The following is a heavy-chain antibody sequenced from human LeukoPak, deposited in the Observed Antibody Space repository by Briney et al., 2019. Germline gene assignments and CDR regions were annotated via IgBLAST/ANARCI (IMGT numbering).Heavy chain of an antibody. J-gene: IGHJ4*02. CDR3: AKLSSSWRIDY. V-gene: IGHV3-23*01. D-gene: IGHD6-13*01. CDR1: GFTFSSYA. Sequence: GGSLRLSCAASGFTFSSYAMSWVRQAPGKGLEWVSAISGSGGSTYYADSVKGRSTISRDNSKNTLYLQMNSMRAEDTAVYYCAKLSSSWRIDYWGQGTLVTVSS. CDR2: ISGSGGST.